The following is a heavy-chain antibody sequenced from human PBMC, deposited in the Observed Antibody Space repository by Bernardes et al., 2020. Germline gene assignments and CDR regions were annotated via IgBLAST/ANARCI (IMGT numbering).Heavy chain of an antibody. CDR3: AKNVWWGTTLCYFDY. V-gene: IGHV3-23*01. CDR1: GFTFSSYA. Sequence: GWSLRLSCAASGFTFSSYAMSWVRQAPGKGLEWVSAISGSGGSTYYADTVKGRFTISRDNSKHTLYLQMNSLRAEDTAVYYCAKNVWWGTTLCYFDYWGQGTLVTVSS. J-gene: IGHJ4*02. CDR2: ISGSGGST. D-gene: IGHD2-8*02.